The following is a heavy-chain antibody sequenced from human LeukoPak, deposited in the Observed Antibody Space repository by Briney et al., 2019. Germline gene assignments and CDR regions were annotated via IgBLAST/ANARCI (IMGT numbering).Heavy chain of an antibody. CDR2: ISGGGGVT. CDR3: AKEGSSGWPDYFDY. J-gene: IGHJ4*02. Sequence: PGGSLRLSCAASGFTFNSYAMTWVRQAPGKGLEWVSTISGGGGVTYYADSVKGRFTISRDNSKNTLYLQMNSLRAEDTAVYYCAKEGSSGWPDYFDYWGQGTLVTVSS. CDR1: GFTFNSYA. D-gene: IGHD6-19*01. V-gene: IGHV3-23*01.